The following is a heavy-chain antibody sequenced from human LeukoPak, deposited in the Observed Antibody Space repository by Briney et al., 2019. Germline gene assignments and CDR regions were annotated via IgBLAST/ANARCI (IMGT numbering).Heavy chain of an antibody. Sequence: PSETLSLTCTVSGGSISSYYWSWLRQPPGKGLEWLGYIYYSGSTYYNPSLKSRVTISVDTSKNQFSLKLSSVTAADTAVYYCARVGPTWAYFDYWGQGTLVTVSS. CDR3: ARVGPTWAYFDY. D-gene: IGHD1-26*01. V-gene: IGHV4-59*12. J-gene: IGHJ4*02. CDR1: GGSISSYY. CDR2: IYYSGST.